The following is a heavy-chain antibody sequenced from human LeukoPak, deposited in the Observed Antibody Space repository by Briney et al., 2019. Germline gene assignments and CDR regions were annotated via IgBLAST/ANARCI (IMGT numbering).Heavy chain of an antibody. V-gene: IGHV1-2*02. CDR2: INPNSGGT. D-gene: IGHD3-10*02. J-gene: IGHJ4*02. CDR1: GYTFSGYY. CDR3: ARGLIFSGSPTSY. Sequence: EASVKVSCKASGYTFSGYYMHWVRQAPGQGLEWMGWINPNSGGTNYAQKFQGRVTMTRDSSISTAYMELSRLRSDDTAVYYCARGLIFSGSPTSYWGQGTLVTVSS.